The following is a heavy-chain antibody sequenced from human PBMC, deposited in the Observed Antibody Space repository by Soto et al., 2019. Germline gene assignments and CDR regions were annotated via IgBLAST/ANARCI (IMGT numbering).Heavy chain of an antibody. V-gene: IGHV3-30*18. J-gene: IGHJ4*02. CDR3: AKARGYSSSSGDY. D-gene: IGHD6-6*01. Sequence: QVQLVESGGGVVQPGRSLRLSCAASGFTFSSYGMHWVRQAPGKGLEWVAVISYDGSNKYYADSVKGRFTISRDNSKNTLYLQMNSLRAEDTAVYYCAKARGYSSSSGDYWGQGTLVTVSS. CDR2: ISYDGSNK. CDR1: GFTFSSYG.